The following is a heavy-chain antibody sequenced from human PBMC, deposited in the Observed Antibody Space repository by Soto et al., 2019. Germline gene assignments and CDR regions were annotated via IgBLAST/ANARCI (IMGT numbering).Heavy chain of an antibody. J-gene: IGHJ4*02. CDR2: IRNDGSNE. D-gene: IGHD3-16*01. CDR3: AKGPAGGDTHRSADY. V-gene: IGHV3-30*18. CDR1: GFTFSNYG. Sequence: GGSLRLSCAASGFTFSNYGMHWVRQAPGKGLEWVAVIRNDGSNEYYADSVKGRFTISRDDPKHTLYLQMNSLRAEDTAVYYCAKGPAGGDTHRSADYWGQGALVTVSS.